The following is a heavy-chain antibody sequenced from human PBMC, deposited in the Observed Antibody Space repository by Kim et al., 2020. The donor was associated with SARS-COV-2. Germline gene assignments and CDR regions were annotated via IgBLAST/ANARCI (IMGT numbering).Heavy chain of an antibody. CDR2: FDPEDGET. V-gene: IGHV1-24*01. D-gene: IGHD2-15*01. J-gene: IGHJ5*02. CDR3: ATGRVAGPPAWFDP. CDR1: GYTLTELS. Sequence: ASVKVSCKVSGYTLTELSMHWVRQAPGKGLEWMGGFDPEDGETIYAQKFQGRVTMTEDTSTDTVYMELRSLRSEDTAVYYCATGRVAGPPAWFDPWGQGTLVTVSS.